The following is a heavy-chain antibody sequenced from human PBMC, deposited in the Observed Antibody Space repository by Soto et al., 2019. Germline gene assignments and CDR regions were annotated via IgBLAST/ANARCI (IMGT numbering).Heavy chain of an antibody. V-gene: IGHV3-73*01. J-gene: IGHJ2*01. D-gene: IGHD3-16*01. CDR3: TRLNLEMAIMLNYWYFDL. CDR1: GFTFSGSA. Sequence: PGGSLRLSCAASGFTFSGSAMHWVRQASGKGLEWVGRIRSKANSYATAYAASVKGRFTISRDDSKNTAYLQMNSLKTEDTAVYYCTRLNLEMAIMLNYWYFDLWGRGTLVTVSS. CDR2: IRSKANSYAT.